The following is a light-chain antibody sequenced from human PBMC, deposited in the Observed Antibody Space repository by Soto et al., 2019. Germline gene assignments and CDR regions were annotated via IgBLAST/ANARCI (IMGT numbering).Light chain of an antibody. CDR1: QSVKGF. V-gene: IGKV3D-15*01. CDR3: QQYDNWPIT. CDR2: DAS. Sequence: EIVMTQSPATLSVSPGERVTLSCRASQSVKGFLAWYQHKPGQAPRLLIYDASTRATGIPARFSGSGSGTEFPLTISSLQSVDFAVYYCQQYDNWPITFGQGTRLEMK. J-gene: IGKJ5*01.